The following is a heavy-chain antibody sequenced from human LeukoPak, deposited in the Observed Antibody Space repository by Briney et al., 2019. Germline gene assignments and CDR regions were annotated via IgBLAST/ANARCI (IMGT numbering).Heavy chain of an antibody. Sequence: GGSLRLSCAASGFTFRTYTMNWVRQAPGKGLEWVSSITSTSSFIFYADSVQGRFTISRDNAKNSLYLQVDSLRAEDTAVYYCTSEVATIEGKFDYWGQGTLVTVSS. CDR2: ITSTSSFI. CDR1: GFTFRTYT. V-gene: IGHV3-21*01. D-gene: IGHD5-12*01. CDR3: TSEVATIEGKFDY. J-gene: IGHJ4*02.